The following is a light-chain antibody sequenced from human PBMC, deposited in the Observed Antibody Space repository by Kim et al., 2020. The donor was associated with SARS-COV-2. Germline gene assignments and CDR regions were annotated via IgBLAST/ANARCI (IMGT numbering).Light chain of an antibody. J-gene: IGLJ2*01. CDR2: QDS. V-gene: IGLV3-1*01. CDR3: QAWDSSIVV. Sequence: SYELTQPPSVSVTPGQTASITCSGDKLGDKYACWYQQKPGQSPVMVIYQDSKRPSGIPERFSGSNSGNTATLTISGTQAMDEADYYCQAWDSSIVVFGGGTNLTVL. CDR1: KLGDKY.